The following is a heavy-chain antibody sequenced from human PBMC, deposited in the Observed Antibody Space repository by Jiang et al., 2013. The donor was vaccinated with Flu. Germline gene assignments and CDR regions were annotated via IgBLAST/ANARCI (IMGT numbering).Heavy chain of an antibody. CDR2: IKQDGSEK. Sequence: QLLESGGGLVQPGGSLRLSCAASGFTFSSYWMSWVRQAPGKGLEWVANIKQDGSEKYYVDSVKGRFTISRDNAKNSLYLQMNSLRAEDTAVYYCARGGGVVVPAAIWVYWGQGTLVTVSS. J-gene: IGHJ4*02. D-gene: IGHD2-2*01. CDR1: GFTFSSYW. V-gene: IGHV3-7*01. CDR3: ARGGGVVVPAAIWVY.